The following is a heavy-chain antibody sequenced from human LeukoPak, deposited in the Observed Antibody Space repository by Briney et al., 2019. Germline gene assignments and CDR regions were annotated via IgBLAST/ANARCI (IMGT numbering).Heavy chain of an antibody. CDR3: ARGSSSWLSYFDY. Sequence: GGSLRLSWAASGFTFSSYAVHWVRQAPGKGLEWVAVISYDGSDKYYADSVKGRFTISRDNSQDTLYLQMNSLRAEDTAVYYCARGSSSWLSYFDYCGQGTLVTVSS. D-gene: IGHD6-13*01. V-gene: IGHV3-30*04. CDR1: GFTFSSYA. CDR2: ISYDGSDK. J-gene: IGHJ4*02.